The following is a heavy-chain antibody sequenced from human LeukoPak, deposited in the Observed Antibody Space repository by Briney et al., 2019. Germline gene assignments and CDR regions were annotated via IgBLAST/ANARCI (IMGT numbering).Heavy chain of an antibody. Sequence: GGSLRLSCAASGFTFSSYAMSWVRQAPGKGLEWVSAICGSGGSTYYADSVKGRFTISRDNSKNTLYLQMNSLRAEDTAVYYCAKDREQLWLLGYFDYWRQGTLVTVSS. CDR1: GFTFSSYA. D-gene: IGHD5-18*01. J-gene: IGHJ4*02. CDR2: ICGSGGST. V-gene: IGHV3-23*01. CDR3: AKDREQLWLLGYFDY.